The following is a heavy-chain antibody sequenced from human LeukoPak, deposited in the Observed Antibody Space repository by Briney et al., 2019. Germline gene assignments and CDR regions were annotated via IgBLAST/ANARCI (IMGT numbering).Heavy chain of an antibody. CDR1: GFSFSRAW. CDR3: AKDATVVNHWYFDL. CDR2: IKSKSDGGTT. D-gene: IGHD4-23*01. Sequence: GGSLRLSCAASGFSFSRAWMSWVRQAPGKGLEWVGRIKSKSDGGTTDYAAPVKGRFTISRDNSKNTLYLQMNSLRAEDTAVYYCAKDATVVNHWYFDLWGRGTLVTVSS. V-gene: IGHV3-15*01. J-gene: IGHJ2*01.